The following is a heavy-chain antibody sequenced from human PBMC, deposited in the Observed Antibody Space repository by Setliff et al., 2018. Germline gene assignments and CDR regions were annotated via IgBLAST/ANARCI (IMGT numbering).Heavy chain of an antibody. CDR3: ARSSSGSPHYYYAMDV. J-gene: IGHJ6*02. Sequence: PSETLSLTCTVSGGSISSSSYYWGWIRQPPGKGLEWIGSIYYSGSTYYNPSLKSRVTISVDTSKNQFSLKLSSVTAADTAVYYCARSSSGSPHYYYAMDVWGQGTTVTV. CDR1: GGSISSSSYY. CDR2: IYYSGST. V-gene: IGHV4-39*07. D-gene: IGHD3-10*01.